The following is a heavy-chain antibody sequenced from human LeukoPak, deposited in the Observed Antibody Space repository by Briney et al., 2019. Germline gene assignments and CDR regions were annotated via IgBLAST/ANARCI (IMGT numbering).Heavy chain of an antibody. V-gene: IGHV5-51*01. CDR1: GYSFTSYW. CDR2: IYPGDSDT. CDR3: ARRRAMGYCSSTSCDYFDY. J-gene: IGHJ4*02. D-gene: IGHD2-2*01. Sequence: GGSLKISCKGSGYSFTSYWIGWVRQMPGKGLEGMGIIYPGDSDTRYSPSFQGQVTISADKSISTAYLQWSSLKASDTAMYYCARRRAMGYCSSTSCDYFDYWGQGTLVTVSS.